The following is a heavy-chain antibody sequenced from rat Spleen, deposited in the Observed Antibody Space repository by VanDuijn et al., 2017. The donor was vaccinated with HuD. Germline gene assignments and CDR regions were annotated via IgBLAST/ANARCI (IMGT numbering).Heavy chain of an antibody. CDR3: TRDLLNYGNYVFAY. V-gene: IGHV5-27*01. Sequence: EVQLVESGGGLVQPGRSLKLSCAASGFTFSDYYMAWVRQAPTKGLEWVATISTSGGTTYYRDSVKGRFTISRDNAKSTLYLQMNSLRSEDTATYYCTRDLLNYGNYVFAYWGQGTLVTVSS. CDR2: ISTSGGTT. J-gene: IGHJ3*01. D-gene: IGHD1-3*01. CDR1: GFTFSDYY.